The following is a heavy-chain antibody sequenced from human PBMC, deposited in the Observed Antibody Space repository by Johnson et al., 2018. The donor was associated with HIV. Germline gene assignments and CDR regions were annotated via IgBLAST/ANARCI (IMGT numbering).Heavy chain of an antibody. Sequence: VQLVESGGGVVRPGGSLRLSCAASGFTVSSNYMNWVRQAPGKGLEWVSVIYSGGSTYYADSVKGRFTISRDNSKNTLYLQMNSLRAEDTAVYYCARENRVDAYDIWGQGTMVTVSS. CDR2: IYSGGST. V-gene: IGHV3-53*01. D-gene: IGHD2/OR15-2a*01. CDR1: GFTVSSNY. J-gene: IGHJ3*02. CDR3: ARENRVDAYDI.